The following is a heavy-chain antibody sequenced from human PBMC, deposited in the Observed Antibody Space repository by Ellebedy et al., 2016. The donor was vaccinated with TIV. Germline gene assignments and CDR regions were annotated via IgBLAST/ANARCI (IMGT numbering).Heavy chain of an antibody. V-gene: IGHV4-38-2*02. Sequence: SETLSLXXTVSGYSISSGYYWGCIRQPPGKGLEWIGSMFHGGSTYYNPSLRSRVTMSVDTSKNQLSLKLRSVTAADTAIYYCARMTSRGFSTPAYWGQGTLVTVSS. CDR2: MFHGGST. J-gene: IGHJ4*02. CDR1: GYSISSGYY. CDR3: ARMTSRGFSTPAY. D-gene: IGHD5-12*01.